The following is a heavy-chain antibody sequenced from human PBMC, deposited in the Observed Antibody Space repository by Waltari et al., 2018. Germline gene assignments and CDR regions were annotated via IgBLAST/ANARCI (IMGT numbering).Heavy chain of an antibody. Sequence: QVQLVQSGAEVKKPGASVTVSCKASGYTFTNFGINWVRQAPGQGLEWMGWISTYNSNADYEQKLQGRVTMTTDTSTKTAFLELRSLRSDDTAVYYCARGGGPRTVVALTFDLWGQGTLVTVSS. D-gene: IGHD3-22*01. CDR2: ISTYNSNA. V-gene: IGHV1-18*01. CDR1: GYTFTNFG. CDR3: ARGGGPRTVVALTFDL. J-gene: IGHJ4*02.